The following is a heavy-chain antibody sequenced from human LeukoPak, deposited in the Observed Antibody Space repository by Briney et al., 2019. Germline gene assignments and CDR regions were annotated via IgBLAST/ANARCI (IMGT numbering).Heavy chain of an antibody. Sequence: GGSLRLSCAASGFTVSSYYMSWVRQAPGKGLEWVSVIYSGGSTYYADSVKGRFTISRDNSKNTLYLQMNSLRAEDTAVYYCASGYYHGSGSSIWGQGTLVTVSS. J-gene: IGHJ4*02. CDR1: GFTVSSYY. V-gene: IGHV3-66*01. D-gene: IGHD3-10*01. CDR2: IYSGGST. CDR3: ASGYYHGSGSSI.